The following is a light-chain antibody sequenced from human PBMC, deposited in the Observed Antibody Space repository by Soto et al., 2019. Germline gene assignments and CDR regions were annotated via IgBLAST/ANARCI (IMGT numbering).Light chain of an antibody. CDR1: RSVSSY. CDR2: DAS. J-gene: IGKJ5*01. CDR3: QQRSNWPIT. Sequence: EIVLTQSPATLSLSPGESATLSCRATRSVSSYLAWYQQIPGQAPRLLIYDASSRPTDIPARFSGSGSGTDFTLTISSLEPEDFALYYCQQRSNWPITFGQGTRLEIK. V-gene: IGKV3-11*01.